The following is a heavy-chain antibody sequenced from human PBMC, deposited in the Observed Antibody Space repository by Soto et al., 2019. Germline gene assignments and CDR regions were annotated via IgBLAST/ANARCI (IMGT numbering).Heavy chain of an antibody. CDR1: GGSISSGGYY. D-gene: IGHD3-3*01. CDR3: ARAGNDFLEWLLPNWFDP. V-gene: IGHV4-31*03. Sequence: QVQLQESGPGLVKPSQTLSLTCTVSGGSISSGGYYWSWIRQHPGKGLEWIGYIYYSGSTYYNPSLKSRVNISVETSKHQFSLKLSSVTAADTAVYYCARAGNDFLEWLLPNWFDPWGQGTLVTVSS. J-gene: IGHJ5*02. CDR2: IYYSGST.